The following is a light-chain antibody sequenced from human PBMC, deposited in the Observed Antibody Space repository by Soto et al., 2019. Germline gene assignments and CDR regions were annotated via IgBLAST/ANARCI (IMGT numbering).Light chain of an antibody. CDR2: DAS. CDR1: QSVSSS. J-gene: IGKJ1*01. V-gene: IGKV3-11*01. Sequence: EIVLTQSPATLSVSPGERATLSCRASQSVSSSLAWYQQKPGQAPRLLIYDASNRATGVPARFSGSGSGTDFILTISSLEPEDFAVYYCQQRSNWPPTFGQGTKVEV. CDR3: QQRSNWPPT.